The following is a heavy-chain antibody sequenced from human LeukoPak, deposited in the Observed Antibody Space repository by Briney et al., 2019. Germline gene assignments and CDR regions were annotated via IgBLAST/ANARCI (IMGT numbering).Heavy chain of an antibody. CDR3: ARQSSTGYSSSWYPLQGAFDI. CDR1: GGSISSSSYY. D-gene: IGHD6-13*01. J-gene: IGHJ3*02. Sequence: PSETLSLTCTVSGGSISSSSYYWGWIRQPPGKGLEWIGSTYYSGSTYYNPSLKSRVTISVDTSKNQFSLKLSSVTAADTAVYYCARQSSTGYSSSWYPLQGAFDIWGQGTMVTVSS. V-gene: IGHV4-39*01. CDR2: TYYSGST.